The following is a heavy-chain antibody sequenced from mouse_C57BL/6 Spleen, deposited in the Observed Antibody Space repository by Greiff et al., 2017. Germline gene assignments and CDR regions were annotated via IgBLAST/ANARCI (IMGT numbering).Heavy chain of an antibody. J-gene: IGHJ4*01. CDR2: INPSSGYT. D-gene: IGHD1-1*01. CDR3: ARCGIYYDYAMDY. CDR1: GYTFTSYW. V-gene: IGHV1-7*01. Sequence: QVKLQQSGAELAKPGASVTLSCKASGYTFTSYWMHWVKQRPGQGLEWIGYINPSSGYTKYNQTFKDKATLTADKSYSTAYMQLSSLTYEDSAVYYCARCGIYYDYAMDYWGQGTSVTVSS.